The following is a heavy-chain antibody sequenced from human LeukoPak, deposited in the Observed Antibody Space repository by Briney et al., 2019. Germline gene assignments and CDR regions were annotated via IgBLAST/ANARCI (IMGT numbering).Heavy chain of an antibody. CDR2: IIPIFGTA. J-gene: IGHJ4*02. D-gene: IGHD3-10*01. CDR3: ARDPYYYGSGCYYED. CDR1: GGTFSSYA. V-gene: IGHV1-69*13. Sequence: ASVKVSCTASGGTFSSYAISWVRQAPEQGLEWMGGIIPIFGTANYAQKFQGRVTITADESTSTAYMELSSLRSEDTAVYYCARDPYYYGSGCYYEDWGQGTLVTVSP.